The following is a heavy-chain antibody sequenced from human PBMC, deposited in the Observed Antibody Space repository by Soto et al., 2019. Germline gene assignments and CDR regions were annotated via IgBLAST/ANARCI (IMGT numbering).Heavy chain of an antibody. CDR1: GGSISSGGYY. Sequence: PSETLSLTCTVSGGSISSGGYYWSWIRQHPGKCLEWICYIYYSGSTYYTPSLKSRFTISVDTFKNQFSLKLSSVTAADTAVYYCARDKQQYRGGDCAISWGQGTMVTVS. CDR2: IYYSGST. J-gene: IGHJ3*01. D-gene: IGHD2-21*02. CDR3: ARDKQQYRGGDCAIS. V-gene: IGHV4-31*03.